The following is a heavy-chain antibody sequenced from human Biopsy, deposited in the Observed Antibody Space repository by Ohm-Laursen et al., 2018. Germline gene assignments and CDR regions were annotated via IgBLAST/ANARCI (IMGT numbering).Heavy chain of an antibody. J-gene: IGHJ3*02. CDR3: TRAYRHGLDAFDM. V-gene: IGHV3-74*03. D-gene: IGHD2-2*01. CDR2: INIDGSGT. CDR1: GFTFNSYW. Sequence: SLRLSCAASGFTFNSYWMHWVRQAPGKGLVWVSRINIDGSGTKYADSVKGRFTVSRDNAKNTLYLQMNSLTAEDTAIYYCTRAYRHGLDAFDMWGQGTMVTVSS.